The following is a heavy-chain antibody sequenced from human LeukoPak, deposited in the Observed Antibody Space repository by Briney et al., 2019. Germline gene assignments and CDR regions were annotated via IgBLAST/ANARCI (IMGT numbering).Heavy chain of an antibody. CDR1: GFSFSTYA. CDR2: LNGRGINT. Sequence: GGSLRLSCAASGFSFSTYAMAWVRQAPGKGLEWVSALNGRGINTYYADSVKGRFTISRDNSKNTLYLQMNSLRAEDTAVYYCAKGGATVIDYWGQGTLVTVSS. V-gene: IGHV3-23*01. CDR3: AKGGATVIDY. J-gene: IGHJ4*02. D-gene: IGHD4-17*01.